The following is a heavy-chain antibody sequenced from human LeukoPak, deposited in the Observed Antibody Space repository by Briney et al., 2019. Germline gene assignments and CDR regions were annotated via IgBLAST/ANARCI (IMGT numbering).Heavy chain of an antibody. J-gene: IGHJ4*02. D-gene: IGHD2-15*01. V-gene: IGHV3-21*01. CDR1: GFTFSSYN. Sequence: GGSLRLSCAASGFTFSSYNMNWVRQAPGKGLEWVSSISSSSSYIYYADSVKGRFTISRDNAKNSLYLQMNSLRAEDTAVYYCARAATTLEDYWGQGTLVTVSS. CDR2: ISSSSSYI. CDR3: ARAATTLEDY.